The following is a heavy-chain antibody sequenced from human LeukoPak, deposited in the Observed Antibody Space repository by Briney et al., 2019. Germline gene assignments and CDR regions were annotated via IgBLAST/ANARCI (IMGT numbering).Heavy chain of an antibody. D-gene: IGHD6-19*01. J-gene: IGHJ5*02. CDR1: GFTFSSYG. Sequence: PGRSLRLSCAASGFTFSSYGMHWVRQAPGKRLEWVAVISYDGSNKYYADSVKGRFTISRDNSKNSMYLQMNCLRAEDTAVYYCAKGGGGWDNWFDPWGQGTLVTVSS. V-gene: IGHV3-30*18. CDR3: AKGGGGWDNWFDP. CDR2: ISYDGSNK.